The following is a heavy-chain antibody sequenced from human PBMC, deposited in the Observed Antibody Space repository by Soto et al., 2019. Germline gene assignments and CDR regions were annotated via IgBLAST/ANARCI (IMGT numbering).Heavy chain of an antibody. D-gene: IGHD2-15*01. CDR2: ITRSGGNT. CDR1: GFTFSSQE. J-gene: IGHJ1*01. V-gene: IGHV3-23*01. Sequence: GSLRLSCAASGFTFSSQEMTWVRQAPGKGLEWVSGITRSGGNTYYAESVKGRFTISRDNVQNTVYLQMNSLRAEDTAKYFCGCWAVSSSTPLSGLLYHWGQEILVTVSS. CDR3: GCWAVSSSTPLSGLLYH.